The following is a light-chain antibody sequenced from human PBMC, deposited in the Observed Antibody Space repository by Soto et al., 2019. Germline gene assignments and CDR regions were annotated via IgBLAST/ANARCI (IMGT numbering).Light chain of an antibody. Sequence: EIVLTQSPGTLSLSPGERATLSCRASQSVSSNYLAWYQQKPGQAPRLLIYGASSRATGIPDRFSGSESGTDCTLTISRLEPEDVAVYYCQQYGSSLWTFGEGTKVEIK. V-gene: IGKV3-20*01. CDR3: QQYGSSLWT. CDR2: GAS. J-gene: IGKJ1*01. CDR1: QSVSSNY.